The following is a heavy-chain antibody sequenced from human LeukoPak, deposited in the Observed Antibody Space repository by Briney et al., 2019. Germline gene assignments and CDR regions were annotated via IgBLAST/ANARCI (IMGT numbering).Heavy chain of an antibody. CDR2: IYYSGST. D-gene: IGHD3-22*01. J-gene: IGHJ3*02. CDR1: GGSISSGDYY. V-gene: IGHV4-30-4*08. Sequence: SETLSLTCTVSGGSISSGDYYWSWIRQPRGKGLEWIGYIYYSGSTYYNPSLKSRVTISVDTSKNQFSLKLSSVTAADTAVYYCARGDYYDSSGYYSSVAFDIWGQGTMVTVSS. CDR3: ARGDYYDSSGYYSSVAFDI.